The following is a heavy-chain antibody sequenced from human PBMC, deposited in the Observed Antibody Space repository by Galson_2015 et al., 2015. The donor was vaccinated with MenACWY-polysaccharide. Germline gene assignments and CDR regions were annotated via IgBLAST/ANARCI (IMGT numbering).Heavy chain of an antibody. J-gene: IGHJ4*02. CDR1: GFTFGAYA. CDR3: TRDRPIDY. V-gene: IGHV3-49*03. CDR2: FSCKASGEAT. Sequence: SLRPSCAASGFTFGAYAMARCPRAPGKGLEWVGFFSCKASGEATGCAESAKGRFTTSRNDAKSTAYLQMNSLQTEDTAIYYCTRDRPIDYWGQGTLVTVSS.